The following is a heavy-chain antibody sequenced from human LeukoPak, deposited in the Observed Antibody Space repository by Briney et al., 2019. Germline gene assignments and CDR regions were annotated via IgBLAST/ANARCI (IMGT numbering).Heavy chain of an antibody. CDR3: ARGGYDILTGYSLTYFDY. CDR1: GYTFTSYA. J-gene: IGHJ4*02. CDR2: INAGNGNT. V-gene: IGHV1-3*01. D-gene: IGHD3-9*01. Sequence: ASVKVSCKASGYTFTSYALHWVRRAPGQRLEGMGWINAGNGNTKYSQKFQGRVTITRDTSASTAYMELSSLRDEDTALYYCARGGYDILTGYSLTYFDYWGQGTLVTVSS.